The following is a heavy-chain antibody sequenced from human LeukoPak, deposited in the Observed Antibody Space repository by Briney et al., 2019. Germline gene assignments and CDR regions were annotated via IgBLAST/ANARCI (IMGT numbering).Heavy chain of an antibody. Sequence: SETLSLTCTVSGGSISTSNYYWGWIRQPPGKGLEWIGNIFYSGSTYYSPSLKSRVTISLDTSRNQFSLKLTSVTAADTAVYYCAKDTRILWFGEADYWGQGTLVTVSS. CDR1: GGSISTSNYY. J-gene: IGHJ4*02. V-gene: IGHV4-39*07. CDR3: AKDTRILWFGEADY. D-gene: IGHD3-10*01. CDR2: IFYSGST.